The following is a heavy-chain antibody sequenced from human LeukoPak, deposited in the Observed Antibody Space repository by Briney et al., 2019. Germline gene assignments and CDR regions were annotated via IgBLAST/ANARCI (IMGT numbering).Heavy chain of an antibody. CDR1: GFTFSSYR. CDR2: ISGISSDI. V-gene: IGHV3-21*01. Sequence: PGGSLRLSCAASGFTFSSYRMNWVRQAPGKGLEWVSSISGISSDIFYADSVKGRFTISRDNAKSSLYLQMNSLRAEDTAVFYCARESMAATEFDYWGQGTLVTVSP. CDR3: ARESMAATEFDY. J-gene: IGHJ4*02. D-gene: IGHD2-15*01.